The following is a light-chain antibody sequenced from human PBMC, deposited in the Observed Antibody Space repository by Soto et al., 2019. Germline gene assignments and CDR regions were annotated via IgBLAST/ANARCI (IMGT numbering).Light chain of an antibody. Sequence: QSVLTQPPSVSAAPGQTVTISCSGSSSNIGRNFVSWYQHLPGTAPKLLIYDTNKRPSGIPDRFSGSKSGTSATLDITGLQTGDEADYYCGTWDSNLSGVLFGGGTQLTVL. J-gene: IGLJ2*01. V-gene: IGLV1-51*01. CDR1: SSNIGRNF. CDR2: DTN. CDR3: GTWDSNLSGVL.